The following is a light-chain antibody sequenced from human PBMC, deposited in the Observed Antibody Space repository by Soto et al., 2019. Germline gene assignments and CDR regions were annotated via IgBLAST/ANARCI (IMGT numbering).Light chain of an antibody. Sequence: QSVLAQPASVSASPGQSITISCTGTSSDVGGYNYVSWYQQHPGRAPKLMIYEVSNRPSGVSNRFSGSKSGNTAPLSISGLQAEDEADYYCNSFRSTTTTPYYVFGTGTKVTVL. CDR3: NSFRSTTTTPYYV. V-gene: IGLV2-14*01. CDR1: SSDVGGYNY. J-gene: IGLJ1*01. CDR2: EVS.